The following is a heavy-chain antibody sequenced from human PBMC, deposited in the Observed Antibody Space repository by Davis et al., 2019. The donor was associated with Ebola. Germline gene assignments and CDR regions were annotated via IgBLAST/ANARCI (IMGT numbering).Heavy chain of an antibody. Sequence: GGSLRLSCAASGFIFSSYAMHWVRQAPGTGLAWVAVTSFDGSNKHYADSVKGRFTISRDNSKNTLYLQMNSLRAEDTAVYYCARGYGDPKFDYWGQGTLVTVSS. CDR3: ARGYGDPKFDY. CDR2: TSFDGSNK. D-gene: IGHD4-17*01. V-gene: IGHV3-30-3*01. CDR1: GFIFSSYA. J-gene: IGHJ4*02.